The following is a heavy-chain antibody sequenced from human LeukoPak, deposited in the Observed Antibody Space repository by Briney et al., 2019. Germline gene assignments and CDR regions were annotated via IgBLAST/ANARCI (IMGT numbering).Heavy chain of an antibody. CDR3: ARDDDYGDHDAFDI. J-gene: IGHJ3*02. Sequence: SETLSLTCTVSGGSISSYYWSWIRQPPGKGLEWIGYIYYSGSTNYNPSLKSRVTISVDTSKNQFSLKLSSVTAADTAVYYCARDDDYGDHDAFDIWGQGTMVTVSS. CDR2: IYYSGST. CDR1: GGSISSYY. D-gene: IGHD4-17*01. V-gene: IGHV4-59*01.